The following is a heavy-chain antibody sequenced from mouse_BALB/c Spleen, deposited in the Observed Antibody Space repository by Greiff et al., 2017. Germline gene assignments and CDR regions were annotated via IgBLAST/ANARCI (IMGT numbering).Heavy chain of an antibody. CDR1: GFSLTSYG. D-gene: IGHD4-1*01. CDR2: IWAGGST. V-gene: IGHV2-9*02. Sequence: QVQLKQSGPGLVAPSQSLSITCTVSGFSLTSYGVHWVRQPPGKGLEWLGVIWAGGSTNYNSALMSRLSISKDNSKSQVFLKMNSLQTDDTAMYYCARENWEGCFDYWGQGTTLTVSA. CDR3: ARENWEGCFDY. J-gene: IGHJ2*01.